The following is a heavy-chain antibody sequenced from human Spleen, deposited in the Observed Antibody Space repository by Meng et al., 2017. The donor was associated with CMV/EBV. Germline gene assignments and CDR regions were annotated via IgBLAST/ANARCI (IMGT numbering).Heavy chain of an antibody. CDR2: IGATAGGT. D-gene: IGHD2-21*01. CDR3: AKYSAVGERLYYFDY. V-gene: IGHV3-23*01. CDR1: GLTFSSYG. J-gene: IGHJ4*02. Sequence: GESLKISCAASGLTFSSYGMSWVRQAPGKGLEWVSAIGATAGGTYYAASVKGRFTISRDNAKNTLYLQMNSLRAEDTAVYYCAKYSAVGERLYYFDYWGQGTLVTVSS.